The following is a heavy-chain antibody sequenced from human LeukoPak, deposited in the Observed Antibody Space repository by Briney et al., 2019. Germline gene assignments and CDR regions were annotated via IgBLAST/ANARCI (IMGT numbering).Heavy chain of an antibody. J-gene: IGHJ4*02. V-gene: IGHV3-43*02. CDR1: GFTFDDYA. Sequence: GGSLRLSCAASGFTFDDYAMHWVRQAPGKGLDWVSLISADGTIYYADSVMGRFTISRDNNKNSLYLQMNSLRTEDTALYYCAKDLGYSSSPDFWGQGTLVTVSS. D-gene: IGHD6-13*01. CDR2: ISADGTI. CDR3: AKDLGYSSSPDF.